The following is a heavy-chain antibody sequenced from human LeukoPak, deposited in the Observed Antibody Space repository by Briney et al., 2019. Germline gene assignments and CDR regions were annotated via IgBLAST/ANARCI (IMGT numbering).Heavy chain of an antibody. V-gene: IGHV3-23*01. CDR2: ISGSGGST. D-gene: IGHD6-19*01. CDR3: AKGKASSGWGY. CDR1: GFIVSGYY. J-gene: IGHJ4*02. Sequence: PGGSLRLSCAAYGFIVSGYYMTWVRQAPGKGLEWVSAISGSGGSTYYADSVKGRFTISRDNSKNTLYLQMNSLRAEDTAVYYCAKGKASSGWGYWGQGTLVTVSS.